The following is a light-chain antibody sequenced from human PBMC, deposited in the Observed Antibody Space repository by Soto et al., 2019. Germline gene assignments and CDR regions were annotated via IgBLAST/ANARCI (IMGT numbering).Light chain of an antibody. CDR1: SSNIGAGYA. CDR2: ANR. CDR3: QSYESASEV. Sequence: QSALTQPPSVSGAPGQTVTISCSGSSSNIGAGYAVQWYQQYPGTAPKLLIYANRNRPSGVPERFSGSKSGTSASLAISGLQVEDEADYYCQSYESASEVFSGGTKLTVL. V-gene: IGLV1-40*01. J-gene: IGLJ2*01.